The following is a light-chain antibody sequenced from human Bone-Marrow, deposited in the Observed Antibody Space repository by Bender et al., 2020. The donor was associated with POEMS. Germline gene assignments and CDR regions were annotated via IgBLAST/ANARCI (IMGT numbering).Light chain of an antibody. CDR3: SSYTRRGTLM. J-gene: IGLJ3*02. CDR2: DVN. V-gene: IGLV2-14*03. CDR1: RSDIGSYNY. Sequence: QSALTQPASVSGSPGQSITMSCTGTRSDIGSYNYVSWYQQHPGKAPKLIIYDVNNRPSGVSNRFSGSKSGNAASLTISGLQAEDEADYYCSSYTRRGTLMFGGGTKLTVL.